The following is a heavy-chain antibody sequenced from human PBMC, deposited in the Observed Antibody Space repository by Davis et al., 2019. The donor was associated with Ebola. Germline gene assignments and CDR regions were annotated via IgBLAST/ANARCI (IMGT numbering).Heavy chain of an antibody. CDR2: IKSDGSSI. CDR1: GFTFSSYW. Sequence: HTGGSLRLSCAASGFTFSSYWMHWVRQAPGKGLVWVSRIKSDGSSISYADSVKGRFTISRDNSKNTLYLQMNSLRAEDTAVYYCARDLLAAAGFDYWGQGTLVTVSS. CDR3: ARDLLAAAGFDY. D-gene: IGHD6-13*01. V-gene: IGHV3-74*01. J-gene: IGHJ4*02.